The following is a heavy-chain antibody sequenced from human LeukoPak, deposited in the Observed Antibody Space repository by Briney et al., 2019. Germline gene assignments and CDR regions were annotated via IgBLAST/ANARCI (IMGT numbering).Heavy chain of an antibody. CDR2: INHSGST. CDR1: GGSFSGYY. CDR3: ARVDYYDSVFDI. Sequence: SETLSRTCAVDGGSFSGYYWSRIRPPPGKGLEWIGEINHSGSTNYNPSLKSRVTISVDTSKNQFSLKLSSVTAADTAVYYCARVDYYDSVFDIWGQGTMVTVSS. V-gene: IGHV4-34*01. J-gene: IGHJ3*02. D-gene: IGHD3-22*01.